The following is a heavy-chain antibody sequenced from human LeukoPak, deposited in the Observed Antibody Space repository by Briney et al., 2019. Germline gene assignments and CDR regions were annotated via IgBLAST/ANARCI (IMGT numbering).Heavy chain of an antibody. CDR1: GFTFSDFQ. CDR2: ISDTGHSI. CDR3: ARAGGSGSYYKGVYFDY. Sequence: SGGSLRLSCAASGFTFSDFQMSWIRQAPGKGLEWLSDISDTGHSIRYADSVKGRFTISRDNAKNSLCLQMNSLRDEDTAVYYCARAGGSGSYYKGVYFDYWGQGTLVTVSS. J-gene: IGHJ4*02. D-gene: IGHD3-10*01. V-gene: IGHV3-11*04.